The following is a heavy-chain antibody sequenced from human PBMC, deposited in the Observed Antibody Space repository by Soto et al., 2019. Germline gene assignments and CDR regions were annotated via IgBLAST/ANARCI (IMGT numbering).Heavy chain of an antibody. J-gene: IGHJ4*02. CDR2: ISSNGGST. V-gene: IGHV3-64*01. CDR1: GFTFSSYA. D-gene: IGHD2-21*02. Sequence: PGGSLRLSCAASGFTFSSYAMHWVRQAPGKGLEYVSGISSNGGSTYYANSVKGRFTISRDNSKNTLYLQVGILRAEDMAVYYCARSGLPFDYWGQGTLVTVSS. CDR3: ARSGLPFDY.